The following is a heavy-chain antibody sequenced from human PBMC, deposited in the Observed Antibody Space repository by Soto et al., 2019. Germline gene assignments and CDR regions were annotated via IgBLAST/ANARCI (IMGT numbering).Heavy chain of an antibody. J-gene: IGHJ1*01. D-gene: IGHD3-22*01. CDR1: GGTFSSYT. V-gene: IGHV1-69*02. CDR2: IIPILGIA. Sequence: SVKVSCKASGGTFSSYTISWVRQAPGQGLEWMGRIIPILGIANYAQKFQGRVTITADKSTSTAYMELSSLRSEDTAVYYCARNYYYDSSGAAEYFQHWGQGTLVTVSS. CDR3: ARNYYYDSSGAAEYFQH.